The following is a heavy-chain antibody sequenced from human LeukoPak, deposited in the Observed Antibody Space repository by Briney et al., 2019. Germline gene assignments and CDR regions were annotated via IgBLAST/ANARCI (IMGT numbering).Heavy chain of an antibody. J-gene: IGHJ4*02. CDR2: IRYDGSNK. D-gene: IGHD3-22*01. Sequence: GGSLRLSCAASGFTFSSYGMHWVRQAPGKGLEGVAFIRYDGSNKYYADSVKGRFTISRDNSKNTLYLQMNSLRAEDTAVYYCAKDQIKSRYYDSSGYYLGYWGQGTLVTVSS. V-gene: IGHV3-30*02. CDR1: GFTFSSYG. CDR3: AKDQIKSRYYDSSGYYLGY.